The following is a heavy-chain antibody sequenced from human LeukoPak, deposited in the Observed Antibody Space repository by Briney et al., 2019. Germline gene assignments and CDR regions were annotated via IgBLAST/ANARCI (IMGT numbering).Heavy chain of an antibody. CDR3: ASPPYYAPTGVFYYYYGMDV. Sequence: GGSLRLSCAASGFTVSSNYMSWVRQAPGKGLEWVSVIYSGGSTYYADSVKGRFTISRDNSKNTLYLQMNSLRAEDTAVYYCASPPYYAPTGVFYYYYGMDVWGQGTTVTVSS. J-gene: IGHJ6*02. D-gene: IGHD2-2*01. V-gene: IGHV3-53*01. CDR1: GFTVSSNY. CDR2: IYSGGST.